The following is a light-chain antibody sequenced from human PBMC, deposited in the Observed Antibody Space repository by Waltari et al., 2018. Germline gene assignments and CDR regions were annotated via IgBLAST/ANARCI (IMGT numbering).Light chain of an antibody. CDR3: QHYLNLPVA. Sequence: EIVLTQFPGTLSLSPGERVILSCRASQSIRSQLAWYQQKPGQAPRLLNYGTSNRATGIPDRFSGSGSGTDFSLTISRLDPEDCAVYYCQHYLNLPVAFGPGTKVEIK. J-gene: IGKJ3*01. CDR1: QSIRSQ. V-gene: IGKV3-20*01. CDR2: GTS.